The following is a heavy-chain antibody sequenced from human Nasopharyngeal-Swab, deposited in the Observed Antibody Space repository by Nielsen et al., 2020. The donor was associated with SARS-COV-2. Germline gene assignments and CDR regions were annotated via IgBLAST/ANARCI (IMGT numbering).Heavy chain of an antibody. CDR2: ISGSGGST. Sequence: GGSLRLSCAASGFTFSSYAMSWVRQAPGKGLEWVSAISGSGGSTYYADSVKGRFTISRDNSKNTLYLQMNSLRAEDTAVYYCAKDPNDLTYHDILTGRDNAFDIWGQGTMVTVSS. V-gene: IGHV3-23*01. D-gene: IGHD3-9*01. CDR1: GFTFSSYA. J-gene: IGHJ3*02. CDR3: AKDPNDLTYHDILTGRDNAFDI.